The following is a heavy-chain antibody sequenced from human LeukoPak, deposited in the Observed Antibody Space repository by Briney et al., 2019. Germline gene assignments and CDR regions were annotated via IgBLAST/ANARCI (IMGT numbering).Heavy chain of an antibody. CDR1: GYTFTGYY. CDR3: ASRRNWNNHDAFDI. D-gene: IGHD1/OR15-1a*01. Sequence: GASVKVSCKASGYTFTGYYMHWVRQAPGQGLEWMGWINPNSGNTGYAQKFQGRVTMTRNTSISTAYMELSSLRSEDTAMYYCASRRNWNNHDAFDIWGQGTMVTVSS. V-gene: IGHV1-8*02. J-gene: IGHJ3*02. CDR2: INPNSGNT.